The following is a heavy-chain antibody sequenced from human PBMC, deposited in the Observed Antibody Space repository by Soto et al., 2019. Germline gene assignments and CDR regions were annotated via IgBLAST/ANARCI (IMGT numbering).Heavy chain of an antibody. CDR2: IYQSGAT. CDR3: ASGYSGYDYRVDY. D-gene: IGHD5-12*01. Sequence: QVQLQESGPGLVKPLGTLSLTCDVSGGSISSTNWWAWVRQASGKGLEWIGEIYQSGATKYNPSRESRITISVDKSQNQFSLKLTSVTAADTAFYYCASGYSGYDYRVDYWGQGTLVTVSS. J-gene: IGHJ4*02. V-gene: IGHV4-4*02. CDR1: GGSISSTNW.